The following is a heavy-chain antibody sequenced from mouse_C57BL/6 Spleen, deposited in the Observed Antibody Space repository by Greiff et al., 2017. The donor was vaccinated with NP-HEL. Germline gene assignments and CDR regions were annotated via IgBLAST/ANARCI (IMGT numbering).Heavy chain of an antibody. CDR3: ARDRSTVVADSYFDV. V-gene: IGHV5-4*01. J-gene: IGHJ1*03. CDR2: ISDGGSYT. CDR1: GFTFSSYA. D-gene: IGHD1-1*01. Sequence: EVQGVESGGGLVKPGGSLKLSCAASGFTFSSYAMSWVRQTPEKRLEWVATISDGGSYTYYPDNVKGRFTISRDNAKNKLYLQMSHLKSEDTAMYYCARDRSTVVADSYFDVLGTGTTVTVSS.